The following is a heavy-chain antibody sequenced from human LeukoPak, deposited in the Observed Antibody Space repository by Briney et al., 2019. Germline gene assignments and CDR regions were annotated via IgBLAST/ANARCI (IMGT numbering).Heavy chain of an antibody. D-gene: IGHD3-16*01. V-gene: IGHV3-48*04. J-gene: IGHJ4*02. CDR3: AREQILGSNPFPPDH. CDR2: ISHSGTTI. CDR1: GFTFSSYA. Sequence: TGGSLRLSCAASGFTFSSYAMSWVRQAPGKGLEWVSYISHSGTTIYYADSVKGRFTISRDNAKNSLYLQMNSLRADDTAVYYCAREQILGSNPFPPDHWGQGTLVTVSS.